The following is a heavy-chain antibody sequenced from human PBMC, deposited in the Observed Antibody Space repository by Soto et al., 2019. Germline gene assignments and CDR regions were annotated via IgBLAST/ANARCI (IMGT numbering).Heavy chain of an antibody. Sequence: AGWSLRLSCASSVFTFISYGMHWVRQAPGKGLEWVAVIWYDGSNKYYADSVKGRFTISRDNSKNTLYLQMNSLRAEDTAVYYCARDGYRARPSWFDPWGQGTLVTVSS. CDR1: VFTFISYG. J-gene: IGHJ5*02. D-gene: IGHD6-6*01. CDR2: IWYDGSNK. V-gene: IGHV3-33*01. CDR3: ARDGYRARPSWFDP.